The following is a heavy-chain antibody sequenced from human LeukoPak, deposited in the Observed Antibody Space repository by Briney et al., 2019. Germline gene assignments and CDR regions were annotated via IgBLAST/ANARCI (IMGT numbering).Heavy chain of an antibody. CDR2: INSDGSST. D-gene: IGHD4-23*01. CDR3: ARAYDYGGNSFLAGGKYYFDY. J-gene: IGHJ4*02. CDR1: GFTFSSYW. V-gene: IGHV3-74*01. Sequence: GGSLRLSCAASGFTFSSYWMHWVRQAPGKGLVWVSRINSDGSSTSYADSVRGRFTISRDNAKNTLYLQMNSLRAEDTAVYYCARAYDYGGNSFLAGGKYYFDYWGQGTLLTVSS.